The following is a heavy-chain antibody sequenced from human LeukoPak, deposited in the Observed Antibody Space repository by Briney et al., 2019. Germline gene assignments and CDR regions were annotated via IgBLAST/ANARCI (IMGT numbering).Heavy chain of an antibody. CDR3: ARDSGGPDSHFHY. J-gene: IGHJ4*02. D-gene: IGHD1-14*01. CDR1: GGSVSSYY. Sequence: PSETLSLTCSVSGGSVSSYYWSWIRQSPGKGLEWIGYIYYSGTTNYNPSLKSRVTISVDTSKNQFTLKLSSVTAADTAVYYCARDSGGPDSHFHYWGQGTLVTVSS. V-gene: IGHV4-59*02. CDR2: IYYSGTT.